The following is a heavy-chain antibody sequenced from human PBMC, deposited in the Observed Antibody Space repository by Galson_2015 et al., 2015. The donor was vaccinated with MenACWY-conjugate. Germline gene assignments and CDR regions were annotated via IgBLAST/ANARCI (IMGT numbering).Heavy chain of an antibody. V-gene: IGHV3-30*18. CDR2: ISYDGSNK. D-gene: IGHD2-2*01. Sequence: SLRLSCAASGFTFSSYGMHWVRQAPGKGLEWVAVISYDGSNKYYADSVKGRFTISRDNSKNTLYLQMNSLRAEDTAVYYCAKDLGYCSSTSCYGTDYYYYYGMDVWGQGTTVTVSS. CDR3: AKDLGYCSSTSCYGTDYYYYYGMDV. CDR1: GFTFSSYG. J-gene: IGHJ6*02.